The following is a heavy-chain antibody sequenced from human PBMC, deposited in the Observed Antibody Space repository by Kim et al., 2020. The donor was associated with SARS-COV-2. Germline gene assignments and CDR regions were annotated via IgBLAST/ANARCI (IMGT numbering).Heavy chain of an antibody. CDR2: DGSNE. V-gene: IGHV3-30*02. J-gene: IGHJ4*02. CDR3: VKDLDY. Sequence: DGSNEYYADSVKGRFTISRDNSKNTVYLQINSLRPEDAAVYYCVKDLDYWGQGTLVTVSS.